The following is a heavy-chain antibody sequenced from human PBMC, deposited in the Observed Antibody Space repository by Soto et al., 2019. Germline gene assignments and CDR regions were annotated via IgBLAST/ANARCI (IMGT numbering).Heavy chain of an antibody. CDR1: GYTFTGYN. Sequence: QVQLVQSGAEVKKPGASVKVSCKASGYTFTGYNMHWVRQAPGQGLEWMGWINPNSGGTNYAQKFQGWVTMTRDTSISTAYMELSRLRSDDTAVYYCAREGVPAAIWGYFDYWGQGTLVTVSS. J-gene: IGHJ4*02. CDR3: AREGVPAAIWGYFDY. D-gene: IGHD2-2*01. V-gene: IGHV1-2*04. CDR2: INPNSGGT.